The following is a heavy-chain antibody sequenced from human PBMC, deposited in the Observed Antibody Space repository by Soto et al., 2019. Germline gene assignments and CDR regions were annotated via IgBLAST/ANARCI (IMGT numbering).Heavy chain of an antibody. Sequence: GGSLRLSCAASGFTFSSYAMHWVRQAPGKGLEWVAVISYDGSNKYYADSVKGRFTISRDNSKNTLYLQMNSLRAEDTAVYYCASLPDWNSHSYYYCGMDVWGQGTTVTVSS. J-gene: IGHJ6*02. CDR3: ASLPDWNSHSYYYCGMDV. V-gene: IGHV3-30-3*01. CDR1: GFTFSSYA. D-gene: IGHD1-7*01. CDR2: ISYDGSNK.